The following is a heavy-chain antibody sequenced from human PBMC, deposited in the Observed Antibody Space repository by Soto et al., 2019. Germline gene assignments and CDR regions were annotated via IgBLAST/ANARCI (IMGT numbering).Heavy chain of an antibody. V-gene: IGHV4-30-4*01. CDR1: GGSISSGDYY. Sequence: PSETLSLTCTVSGGSISSGDYYWSWIRQPPGKGLEWIGYIYYSGSTYYNPSLKSRVTISVDTSKNQFSLKLSSVTAADTAVYYCARDPGYCSSTSCYSGTVFDYCGQGTLVTVSS. CDR2: IYYSGST. D-gene: IGHD2-2*03. J-gene: IGHJ4*02. CDR3: ARDPGYCSSTSCYSGTVFDY.